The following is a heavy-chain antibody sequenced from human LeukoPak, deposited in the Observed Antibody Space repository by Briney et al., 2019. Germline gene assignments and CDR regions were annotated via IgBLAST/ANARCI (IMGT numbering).Heavy chain of an antibody. Sequence: ASVTVSCKASGYTFTSYDINWVRQATGQGLEWMGWMNPNSGNTGYAQKFQGRVTMTRNTSISTAYMELSSLRSEDTAVYYCARSNRLDYDFWSGYYPFGYWAREPWSPSPQ. CDR1: GYTFTSYD. V-gene: IGHV1-8*01. D-gene: IGHD3-3*01. CDR3: ARSNRLDYDFWSGYYPFGY. CDR2: MNPNSGNT. J-gene: IGHJ4*02.